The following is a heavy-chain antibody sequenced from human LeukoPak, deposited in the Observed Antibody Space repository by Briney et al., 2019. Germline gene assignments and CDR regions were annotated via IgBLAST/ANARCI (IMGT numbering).Heavy chain of an antibody. CDR2: ISYDGSNK. CDR1: GFTFSSYA. CDR3: ARDLAAAGVFDY. D-gene: IGHD6-13*01. V-gene: IGHV3-30-3*01. J-gene: IGHJ4*02. Sequence: PGRSLRLSCAASGFTFSSYAMRWVRQAPGKGLEWVAVISYDGSNKYYADSVKGRFTISRDNSKDTLYLQMNSLRAEDTAVYYCARDLAAAGVFDYWGQGALVTVSS.